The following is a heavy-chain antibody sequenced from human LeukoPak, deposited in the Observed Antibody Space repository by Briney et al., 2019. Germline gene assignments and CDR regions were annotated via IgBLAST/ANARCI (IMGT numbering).Heavy chain of an antibody. CDR2: VNTATGNT. CDR1: GYSLTIDD. D-gene: IGHD3-16*01. CDR3: ARVWGPTPIHYFDY. Sequence: ASVKVSCKPSGYSLTIDDINWLRQAPGQGPEWMGWVNTATGNTGYAQKFQGRVSMTRDTSRTTAYMELRSLTSEDTAVYFCARVWGPTPIHYFDYWGQGSLVTVSP. V-gene: IGHV1-8*01. J-gene: IGHJ4*02.